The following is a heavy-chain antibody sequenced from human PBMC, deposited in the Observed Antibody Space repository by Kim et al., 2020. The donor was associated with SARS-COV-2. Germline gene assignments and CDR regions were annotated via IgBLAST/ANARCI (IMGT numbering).Heavy chain of an antibody. J-gene: IGHJ5*02. D-gene: IGHD3-9*01. Sequence: GGSLRLSRGTSGFTFKEYGMTWVRQVPGEGLECVAAITWNGGVTGYADSVKGRFIISRDNANNFLYLQMNSLRVEDTAFYYCARGPDILTGPIDLWGQGT. CDR2: ITWNGGVT. CDR1: GFTFKEYG. CDR3: ARGPDILTGPIDL. V-gene: IGHV3-20*04.